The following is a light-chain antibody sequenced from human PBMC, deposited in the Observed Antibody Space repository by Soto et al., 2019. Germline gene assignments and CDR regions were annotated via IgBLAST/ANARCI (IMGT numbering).Light chain of an antibody. V-gene: IGLV1-44*01. J-gene: IGLJ2*01. Sequence: QSVLTQPRSASGTPGQRVTICCSGSSSNIGSNTVNWYQQLPGTAPKLLIYSNNQRPSGVPDRFSGSKSGTSASLAISGLQSEDEADYYCAAWDDSLNVVIFGGGTQLTVL. CDR3: AAWDDSLNVVI. CDR2: SNN. CDR1: SSNIGSNT.